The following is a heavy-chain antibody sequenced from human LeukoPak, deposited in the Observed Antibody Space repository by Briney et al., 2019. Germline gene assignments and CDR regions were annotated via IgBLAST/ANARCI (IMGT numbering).Heavy chain of an antibody. CDR1: GGSISSYF. D-gene: IGHD1-26*01. Sequence: SETLSLTCTVSGGSISSYFWTWIRQPPGKGLEWIGYIYNTGGTNYNPSLNSRVTISIDTSKNQFSLRLSSVTAADTAIYFCARIPGSYSLWGQGTLVTVSS. V-gene: IGHV4-59*01. CDR3: ARIPGSYSL. CDR2: IYNTGGT. J-gene: IGHJ4*02.